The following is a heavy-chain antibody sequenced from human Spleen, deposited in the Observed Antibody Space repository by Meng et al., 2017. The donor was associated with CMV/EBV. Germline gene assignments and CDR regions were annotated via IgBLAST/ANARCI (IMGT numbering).Heavy chain of an antibody. CDR2: IRYDGSDK. J-gene: IGHJ4*02. V-gene: IGHV3-30*02. Sequence: SGFTFSTDGMHWVRQAPGKGLEWVSFIRYDGSDKYYADSVKGRFTISRDNSKNTLYLQMGSLRVEDTAMYYCTKARSNYDFWSGCDYWGQGTLVTVSS. CDR3: TKARSNYDFWSGCDY. CDR1: GFTFSTDG. D-gene: IGHD3-3*01.